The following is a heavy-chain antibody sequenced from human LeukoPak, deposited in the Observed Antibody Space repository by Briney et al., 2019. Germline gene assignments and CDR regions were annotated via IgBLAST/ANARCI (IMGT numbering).Heavy chain of an antibody. D-gene: IGHD3-22*01. V-gene: IGHV1-46*01. CDR2: INPSGGST. CDR1: GYTFTSYY. CDR3: ARVHYYDSSGYYPFDY. J-gene: IGHJ4*02. Sequence: ASVKVSCKASGYTFTSYYMHWVRQAPGQGLEWMGIINPSGGSTSYAQKFQGRVTMTRDMSTSTVYMELSSLRSEDTAVYYCARVHYYDSSGYYPFDYWGQGTLVTVSS.